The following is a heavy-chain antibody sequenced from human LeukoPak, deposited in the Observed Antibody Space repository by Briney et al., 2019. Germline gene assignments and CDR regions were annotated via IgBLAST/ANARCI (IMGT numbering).Heavy chain of an antibody. CDR1: GFPLSNAW. V-gene: IGHV3-15*01. Sequence: GGSLRLSCAASGFPLSNAWMSWVRQAPGKGLEWVGRIKSKTDGGTTDYAAPVKGRFTISRDDSKNTLYLQMNSLKTEDTAVYYCTTGYSSGYVGYWGQGTLVTVSS. D-gene: IGHD5-18*01. CDR3: TTGYSSGYVGY. CDR2: IKSKTDGGTT. J-gene: IGHJ4*02.